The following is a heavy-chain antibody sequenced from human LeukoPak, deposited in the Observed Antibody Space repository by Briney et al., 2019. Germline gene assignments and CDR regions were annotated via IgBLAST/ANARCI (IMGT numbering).Heavy chain of an antibody. CDR1: GGSISGYY. Sequence: PSETLSLTCIVSGGSISGYYWSWIRQPPGKGLEWIGYIYYTGTTNYNPSLKSRITISADTSKNQFSLKLSSVTAADTAVYYCARSRSRGNSGDFDYWGQGTLVTVSS. D-gene: IGHD1-26*01. CDR2: IYYTGTT. J-gene: IGHJ4*02. CDR3: ARSRSRGNSGDFDY. V-gene: IGHV4-59*01.